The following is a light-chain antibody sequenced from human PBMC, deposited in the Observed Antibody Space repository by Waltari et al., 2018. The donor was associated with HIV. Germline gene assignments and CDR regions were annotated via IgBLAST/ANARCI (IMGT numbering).Light chain of an antibody. Sequence: MMTQTPLSLSVTPGQPASISSRSRRSPPYTDGKTHLHWLLQRPGQPPHLLIYEVSKRFSGVPERFSGSGSGTDFTLHIRRVEAEDVGVYYCMQTVELPYTFGQGTKLEIK. CDR3: MQTVELPYT. CDR2: EVS. J-gene: IGKJ2*01. V-gene: IGKV2D-29*01. CDR1: RSPPYTDGKTH.